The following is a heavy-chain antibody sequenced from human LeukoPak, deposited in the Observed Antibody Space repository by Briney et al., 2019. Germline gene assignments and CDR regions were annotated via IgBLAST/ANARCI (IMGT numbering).Heavy chain of an antibody. V-gene: IGHV4-34*01. D-gene: IGHD3-3*01. Sequence: SETLSVTCAVYGGSFSGYYWSWIRQPPGKGLEWIGEINHSGSTNYNPSLKSRVTISVDTSKNKFSLKLSSVTAADTAVYYCARGPLYYDFSDIGVWDKGTTVTVSS. CDR3: ARGPLYYDFSDIGV. CDR2: INHSGST. J-gene: IGHJ6*04. CDR1: GGSFSGYY.